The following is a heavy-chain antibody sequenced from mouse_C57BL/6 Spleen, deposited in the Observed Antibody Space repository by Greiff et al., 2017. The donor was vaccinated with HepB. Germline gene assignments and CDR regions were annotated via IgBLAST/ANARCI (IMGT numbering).Heavy chain of an antibody. V-gene: IGHV1-15*01. CDR1: GYTFTDYE. J-gene: IGHJ4*01. D-gene: IGHD1-1*01. Sequence: QVQLQQSGAELVRPGASVTLSCKASGYTFTDYEMHWVKQTPVHGLEWIGAIDPETGGTAYNQKFKGKAILTADKSSSTAYMELRSLTSEDSAVYYCTRDYYGSSGYAMDYWGQGTSVTVSS. CDR2: IDPETGGT. CDR3: TRDYYGSSGYAMDY.